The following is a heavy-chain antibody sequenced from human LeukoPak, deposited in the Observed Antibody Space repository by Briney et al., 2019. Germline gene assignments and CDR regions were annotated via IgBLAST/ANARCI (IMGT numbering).Heavy chain of an antibody. V-gene: IGHV1-69*06. J-gene: IGHJ6*04. D-gene: IGHD4-11*01. CDR3: ASMTTVTTKGKGYYYYGMDV. CDR1: GGTFSSYA. Sequence: ASVKVSCKASGGTFSSYAISWVRQAPGQGLEWRGGIIPIFGTANYAQKFQGRVTITADKSTSTAYMELSSLRSEDTAVYYCASMTTVTTKGKGYYYYGMDVWGKGTTVTVSS. CDR2: IIPIFGTA.